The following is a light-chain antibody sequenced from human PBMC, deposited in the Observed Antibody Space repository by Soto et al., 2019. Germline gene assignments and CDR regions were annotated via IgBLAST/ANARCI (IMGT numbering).Light chain of an antibody. CDR1: QSFRGL. V-gene: IGKV3-11*01. CDR2: DAY. J-gene: IGKJ5*01. Sequence: EVVLTQSPGTLSLSPWERATLSCRASQSFRGLLAWYQQKPGQAPRLLIYDAYNRATGIPPRFSGSGSGTDFTLTISSLEPEDSAVYYCQQRHMWPITFGQGTRLEI. CDR3: QQRHMWPIT.